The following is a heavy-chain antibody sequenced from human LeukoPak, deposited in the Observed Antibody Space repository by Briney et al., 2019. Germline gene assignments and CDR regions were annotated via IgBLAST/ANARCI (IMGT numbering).Heavy chain of an antibody. CDR2: INPNSGGT. V-gene: IGHV1-2*04. D-gene: IGHD3-9*01. CDR1: GYTFTGYY. J-gene: IGHJ4*02. CDR3: ARADPPFDWSARLFDY. Sequence: ASVKVSCKASGYTFTGYYMHWVRQAPGQGLEWMGWINPNSGGTNYAQKFQGWVTMTRDTSISTAYMEPSRLRSDDTAVYYCARADPPFDWSARLFDYWGQGTLVTVSS.